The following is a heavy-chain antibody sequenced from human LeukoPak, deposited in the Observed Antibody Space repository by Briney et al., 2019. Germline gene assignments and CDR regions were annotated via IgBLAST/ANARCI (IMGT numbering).Heavy chain of an antibody. CDR3: ARDVVVDEAFWCGHYRKPFDY. J-gene: IGHJ4*02. CDR1: GFTFDDYG. D-gene: IGHD3-3*01. CDR2: ICYDGSTK. Sequence: GGSLRLSCTASGFTFDDYGMHWVRQAPGKGLEWVAVICYDGSTKHYGDTLKGRFTISRDHSKNKLYLQMNSLRAEDTAIYYCARDVVVDEAFWCGHYRKPFDYWGQGTLVTVSS. V-gene: IGHV3-33*01.